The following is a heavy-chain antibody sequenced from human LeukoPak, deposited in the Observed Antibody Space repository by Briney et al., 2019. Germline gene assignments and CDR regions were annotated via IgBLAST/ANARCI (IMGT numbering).Heavy chain of an antibody. CDR1: GFSFSSYA. D-gene: IGHD4-23*01. CDR3: AKDVHDYGGNYAFDI. J-gene: IGHJ3*02. Sequence: SGGSLRLSCAASGFSFSSYAMSWVRQAPGKGLEWVSAISGSGGSTYYADSVKGRFTISRDNSKNTLYLRMNSLRAEDTAVYYCAKDVHDYGGNYAFDIWGQGTMVTVSS. CDR2: ISGSGGST. V-gene: IGHV3-23*01.